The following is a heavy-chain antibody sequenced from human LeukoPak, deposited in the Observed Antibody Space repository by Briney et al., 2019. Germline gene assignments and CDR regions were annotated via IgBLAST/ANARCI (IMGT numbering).Heavy chain of an antibody. CDR2: ISWNSGSI. CDR3: AKDIWGYGSYYGMDV. J-gene: IGHJ6*02. CDR1: GFTFSSYG. Sequence: GGSLRLSCAASGFTFSSYGMHWVRQAPGKGLEWVSGISWNSGSIGYADSVKGRFTISRDNAKNSLYLQMNSLRAEDTALYYCAKDIWGYGSYYGMDVWGQGTTVTVSS. D-gene: IGHD3-10*01. V-gene: IGHV3-9*01.